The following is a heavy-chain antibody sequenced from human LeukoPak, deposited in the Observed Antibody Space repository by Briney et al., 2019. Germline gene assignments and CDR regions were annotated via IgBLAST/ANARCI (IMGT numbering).Heavy chain of an antibody. CDR1: GFTIRDYV. CDR2: IISSGSTI. D-gene: IGHD6-13*01. CDR3: ARGRSSGWYRQGDF. V-gene: IGHV3-11*04. Sequence: PGGSLRLSCAASGFTIRDYVMSWVRQAPGKGLEWVSYIISSGSTIYYADSVKGRFTISRDNAKNSLYLQMNSLRAEDTAVYYCARGRSSGWYRQGDFWGQGTLVTVSS. J-gene: IGHJ4*02.